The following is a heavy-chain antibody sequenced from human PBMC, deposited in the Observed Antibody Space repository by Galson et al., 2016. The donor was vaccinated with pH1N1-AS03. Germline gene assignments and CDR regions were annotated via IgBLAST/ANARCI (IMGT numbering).Heavy chain of an antibody. CDR2: VSDSGGAT. V-gene: IGHV3-23*01. D-gene: IGHD1-20*01. Sequence: SLRLSCAASGFTFSGYAMSWVRQAPGKGLEWVAIVSDSGGATFYADSVKGRFTISRDNSKNTLSLQMNSLGVEDTAIYYFAKGLTIAGSTYHFDSWGQGTLVTVSS. J-gene: IGHJ4*02. CDR3: AKGLTIAGSTYHFDS. CDR1: GFTFSGYA.